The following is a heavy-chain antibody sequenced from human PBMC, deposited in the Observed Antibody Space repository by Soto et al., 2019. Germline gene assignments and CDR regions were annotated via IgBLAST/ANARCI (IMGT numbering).Heavy chain of an antibody. CDR3: ARNGVPRSYGDYLVWFDP. D-gene: IGHD4-17*01. CDR1: GDSISSGFYY. V-gene: IGHV4-31*03. CDR2: IYYSGST. Sequence: SETLSLTSPVAGDSISSGFYYWSWIRQHPGKGLEWIGYIYYSGSTYYNPSLKSRVTISVDTSKNQFSLKLSSVTAADTAVYYCARNGVPRSYGDYLVWFDPWGQGTLVTVSS. J-gene: IGHJ5*02.